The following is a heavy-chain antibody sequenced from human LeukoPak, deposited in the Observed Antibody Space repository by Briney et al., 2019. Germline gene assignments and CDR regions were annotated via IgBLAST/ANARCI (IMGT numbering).Heavy chain of an antibody. CDR1: GGTFSSYA. CDR2: IIPIFGTA. J-gene: IGHJ4*02. Sequence: ASVKVSCKASGGTFSSYAISWVRQAPGQGLEWMGGIIPIFGTANYAQKFQGRVTITADESTSTAYMELSSLRSEDTAVYYCARDGYSYGHPSNWGQGTLVTVSS. V-gene: IGHV1-69*13. CDR3: ARDGYSYGHPSN. D-gene: IGHD5-18*01.